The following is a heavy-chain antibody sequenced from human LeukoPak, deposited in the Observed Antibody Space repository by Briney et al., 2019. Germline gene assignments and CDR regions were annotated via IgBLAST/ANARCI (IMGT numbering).Heavy chain of an antibody. D-gene: IGHD3-22*01. CDR3: ARHFTYYYDSSGYPRDAFDI. Sequence: SETLSLTCTVSGGSISGYYWSWLRQSPGEGLVWMGYIYYSGSTNYNPSLKSRVTISFDMSKNQFSLKLSSVTAADTALYYCARHFTYYYDSSGYPRDAFDIWGQGTVVTVSS. CDR2: IYYSGST. J-gene: IGHJ3*02. V-gene: IGHV4-59*08. CDR1: GGSISGYY.